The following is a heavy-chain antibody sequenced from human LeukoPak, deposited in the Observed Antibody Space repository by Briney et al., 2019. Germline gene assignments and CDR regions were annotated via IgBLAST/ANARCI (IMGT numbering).Heavy chain of an antibody. V-gene: IGHV3-74*01. CDR3: ARVGREYSSSSPPNY. Sequence: GGSLRLSCVVSGFTFSTYWMHWVRQGPGKGLVWVSRIDSGGSNTLYADSVRGRFTISRDNAKNTLYLQMNSLRVEDTAMYYCARVGREYSSSSPPNYWGQGTLVTVSS. D-gene: IGHD6-6*01. CDR1: GFTFSTYW. J-gene: IGHJ4*02. CDR2: IDSGGSNT.